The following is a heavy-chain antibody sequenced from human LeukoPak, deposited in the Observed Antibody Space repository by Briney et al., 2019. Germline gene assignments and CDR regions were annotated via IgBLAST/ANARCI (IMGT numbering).Heavy chain of an antibody. J-gene: IGHJ4*02. Sequence: ASVKVSCKASGYTFTSYAMNWVRQAPGQGLEWMGWIDTNTGSPTYAQGFTGRFVFSLDTSISTAYLQISSLKAEDTAVYYCARGVWAAHYYWGQGTLVTVSS. D-gene: IGHD3-16*01. CDR3: ARGVWAAHYY. V-gene: IGHV7-4-1*02. CDR1: GYTFTSYA. CDR2: IDTNTGSP.